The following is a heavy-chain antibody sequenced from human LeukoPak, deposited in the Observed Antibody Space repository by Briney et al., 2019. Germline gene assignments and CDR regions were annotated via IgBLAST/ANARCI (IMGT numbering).Heavy chain of an antibody. Sequence: GGSLRLSCAASGFTFSSHSMNWVRQAPGKGLEWVSSISSGSSYIYYADSVKGRFTISRDNAKNSLYLQMNSLRAEDTAVYYCAREYDSSGYYYAFDYWGQGTLVTVSS. CDR2: ISSGSSYI. D-gene: IGHD3-22*01. J-gene: IGHJ4*02. V-gene: IGHV3-21*01. CDR1: GFTFSSHS. CDR3: AREYDSSGYYYAFDY.